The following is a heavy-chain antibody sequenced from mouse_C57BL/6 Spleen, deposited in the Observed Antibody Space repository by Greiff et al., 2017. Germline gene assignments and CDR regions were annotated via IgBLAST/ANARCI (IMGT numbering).Heavy chain of an antibody. Sequence: QVQLQQSGPELVKPGASVKISCKASGYAFSSSWMNCVKQRPGKGLEWIGRIYPGDGDTNYNGKFKGKATLTADKSSSTAYMQLSSLTSEDSAVYFCARSRDITTVVFDYWGQGTTLTVSS. D-gene: IGHD1-1*01. CDR3: ARSRDITTVVFDY. V-gene: IGHV1-82*01. J-gene: IGHJ2*01. CDR2: IYPGDGDT. CDR1: GYAFSSSW.